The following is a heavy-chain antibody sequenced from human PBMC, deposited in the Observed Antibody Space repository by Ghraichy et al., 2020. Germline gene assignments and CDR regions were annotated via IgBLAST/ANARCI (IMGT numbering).Heavy chain of an antibody. Sequence: SETLSLTCTVSGGSISSGGYYWSWIRQHPGKGLGWIGYIYYSGSTYYNPSLKSRVTISVDTSKNQFSLKLSSVTAADTAVYYCARVRTYYDILIGWDYYYGMDVWGQGTKVTVSS. CDR1: GGSISSGGYY. V-gene: IGHV4-31*03. J-gene: IGHJ6*02. CDR3: ARVRTYYDILIGWDYYYGMDV. CDR2: IYYSGST. D-gene: IGHD3-9*01.